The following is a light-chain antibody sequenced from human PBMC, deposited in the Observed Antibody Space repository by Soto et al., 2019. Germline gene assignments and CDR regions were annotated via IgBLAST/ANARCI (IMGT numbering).Light chain of an antibody. V-gene: IGLV2-14*03. J-gene: IGLJ1*01. CDR2: DVG. Sequence: QSVLTQPASVSGSPGQSITISCSGTSIDVGGTDHVSWYLQHPGEAPKLIIYDVGNRPSGVSNRFSGSKSDNTATLTVSGLQAEDEADYCCSSYTSVSTYVFGTGSKVTLL. CDR3: SSYTSVSTYV. CDR1: SIDVGGTDH.